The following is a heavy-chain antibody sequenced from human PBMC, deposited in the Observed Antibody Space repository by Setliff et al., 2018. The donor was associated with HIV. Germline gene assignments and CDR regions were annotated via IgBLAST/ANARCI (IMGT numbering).Heavy chain of an antibody. CDR1: GYSISSGYY. CDR2: IYHSGST. Sequence: SETLSLTCAVSGYSISSGYYWGWIRQPPGKGLEWIGSIYHSGSTYYSPSLKSRVTISVDTSKNQFSLNLSSVTAADTAVFYCARAAYCGGDCYSHDAFDIWGQGTMVTVSS. CDR3: ARAAYCGGDCYSHDAFDI. J-gene: IGHJ3*02. V-gene: IGHV4-38-2*01. D-gene: IGHD2-21*02.